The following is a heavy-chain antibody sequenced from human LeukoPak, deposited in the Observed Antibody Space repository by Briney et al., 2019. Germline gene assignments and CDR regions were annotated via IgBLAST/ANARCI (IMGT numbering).Heavy chain of an antibody. CDR3: ARGSVSYWFDP. J-gene: IGHJ5*02. CDR2: INHSGST. D-gene: IGHD3-16*01. CDR1: GGSISSYY. V-gene: IGHV4-34*01. Sequence: SETLSLTCTVSGGSISSYYWSWIRQPPGKGLEWIGEINHSGSTNYNPSLKSRVTISVNTSKNQFSLKLSSVTAADTAVYYCARGSVSYWFDPWGQGTLVTVSS.